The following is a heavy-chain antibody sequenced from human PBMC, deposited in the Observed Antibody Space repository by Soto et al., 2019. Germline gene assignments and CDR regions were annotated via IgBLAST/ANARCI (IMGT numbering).Heavy chain of an antibody. Sequence: SETLSLTCGVFSGSLPDHYWPWIRPTPGKGQESIGEINPSGITDYNTARKSRVTLSLDTSKNQFSLKVTALTAADTAVYYCARGKPGGYRFGTRDFYYYGMDVWGPGTTVTVSS. V-gene: IGHV4-34*01. CDR3: ARGKPGGYRFGTRDFYYYGMDV. CDR1: SGSLPDHY. D-gene: IGHD5-18*01. J-gene: IGHJ6*02. CDR2: INPSGIT.